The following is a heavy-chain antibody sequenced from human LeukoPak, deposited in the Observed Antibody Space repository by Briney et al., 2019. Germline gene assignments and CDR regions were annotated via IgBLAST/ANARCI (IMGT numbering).Heavy chain of an antibody. D-gene: IGHD6-19*01. Sequence: PSETLSLTCAVYGGSFSGYYWSWIRQSPGKGLEWIGEINHSGSTNYNPSLKSRVTISVDTSKNQFSLKLSSVTAADTAVYYCARKSWQWREPGYFDYWGQGTLVTVSS. CDR1: GGSFSGYY. CDR2: INHSGST. CDR3: ARKSWQWREPGYFDY. J-gene: IGHJ4*02. V-gene: IGHV4-34*01.